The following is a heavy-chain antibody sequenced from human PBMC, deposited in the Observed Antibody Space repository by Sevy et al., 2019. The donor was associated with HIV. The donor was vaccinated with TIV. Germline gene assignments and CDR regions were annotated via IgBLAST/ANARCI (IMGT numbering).Heavy chain of an antibody. D-gene: IGHD6-19*01. J-gene: IGHJ4*02. Sequence: SETLSLTCTVSSGSINRGNYYWSWIRQPAGKGLEWVDHIYTSGSTNYNPSLKSRVTMSVDTSKNQFSLNVSSLTAADTATYYCARGVPVPGGFDCWGQGTLVTVSS. CDR1: SGSINRGNYY. CDR2: IYTSGST. CDR3: ARGVPVPGGFDC. V-gene: IGHV4-61*09.